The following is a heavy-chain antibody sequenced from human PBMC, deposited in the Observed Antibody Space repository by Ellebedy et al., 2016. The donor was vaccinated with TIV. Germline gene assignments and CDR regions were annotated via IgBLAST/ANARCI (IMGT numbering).Heavy chain of an antibody. CDR3: AKLDSSGYYYGRLGY. V-gene: IGHV3-23*01. Sequence: GESLKISCAASGFTFRNFAMTWVRQAPGKGLEWVSSISSSGVSSDYAESVRGRVTISRDNSKSTLYLQMDSLRADDSAEYYCAKLDSSGYYYGRLGYWGQGTLVTVSS. CDR1: GFTFRNFA. CDR2: ISSSGVSS. D-gene: IGHD3-22*01. J-gene: IGHJ4*02.